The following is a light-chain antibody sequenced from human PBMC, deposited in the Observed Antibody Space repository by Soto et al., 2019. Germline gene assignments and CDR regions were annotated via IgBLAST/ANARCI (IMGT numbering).Light chain of an antibody. V-gene: IGLV2-23*02. CDR2: NVT. J-gene: IGLJ1*01. CDR1: GNAVSYQL. CDR3: CSFVGVTNDV. Sequence: QSVLTQHASVSGSPGQSITISCSGNAVSYQLVSWYQQQPGKAPKLILYNVTRRPSGVSNRFSGFKSGTTASLKITGLQAEVEADYYCCSFVGVTNDVFGNGTKVTVL.